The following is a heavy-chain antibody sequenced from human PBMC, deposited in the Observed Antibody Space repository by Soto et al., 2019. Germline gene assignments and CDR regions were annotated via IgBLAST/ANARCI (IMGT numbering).Heavy chain of an antibody. CDR2: IWYDGSNK. CDR3: VRGRIAANYYYGMDV. V-gene: IGHV3-33*01. CDR1: GFTFSSYG. J-gene: IGHJ6*02. D-gene: IGHD6-13*01. Sequence: QVQLVESGGGVVQPGRSLRLSCAASGFTFSSYGMHWVRQAPGKGLEWVAVIWYDGSNKYYADSVKGRFTISRDNSKNTLYLQMNSLRAEDTAVYYCVRGRIAANYYYGMDVWGQGTTVTVSS.